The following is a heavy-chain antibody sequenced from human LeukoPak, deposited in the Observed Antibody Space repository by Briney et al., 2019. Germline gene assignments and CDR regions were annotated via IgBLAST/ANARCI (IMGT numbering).Heavy chain of an antibody. V-gene: IGHV1-2*02. Sequence: ASVKVSCKASGYTFTGYYMHGVRQAPGQGLEWMGWINPNSGGTNYAQKFQGRVTMTRDTSISTAYMELSRLRSDDTAVYYCARDSRIVSSTSPRPGAWFDPWGQGTLVTVSS. J-gene: IGHJ5*02. D-gene: IGHD2-2*01. CDR3: ARDSRIVSSTSPRPGAWFDP. CDR2: INPNSGGT. CDR1: GYTFTGYY.